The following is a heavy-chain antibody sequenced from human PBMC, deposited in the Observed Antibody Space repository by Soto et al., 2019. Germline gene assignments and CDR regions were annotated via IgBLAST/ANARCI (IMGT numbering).Heavy chain of an antibody. Sequence: ASVKVSCKASGYTFTGYGISWVRQAPGQGLEWMGWISAYNGNTNYAQKLQGRVTMTTDTSTSTAYMELRSLRSDDTAVYYCARVSDPSEYYDFWSGYGIYWYFDLWGRGTLVTVSS. D-gene: IGHD3-3*01. CDR1: GYTFTGYG. CDR2: ISAYNGNT. V-gene: IGHV1-18*01. J-gene: IGHJ2*01. CDR3: ARVSDPSEYYDFWSGYGIYWYFDL.